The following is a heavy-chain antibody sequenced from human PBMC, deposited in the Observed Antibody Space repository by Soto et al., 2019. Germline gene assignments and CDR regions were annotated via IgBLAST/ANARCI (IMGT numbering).Heavy chain of an antibody. V-gene: IGHV4-59*01. CDR2: LYYSGST. Sequence: QVQLQESGPGLVKPSETLSLTCTVSGGSISSYYWSWIRQPPGKGLEWIGYLYYSGSTNNNPSLQTRVTLSVDTCKNQFALELSSGTAAGTAVYYCARDASGWVDYWGQGTLVTVSS. J-gene: IGHJ4*02. CDR3: ARDASGWVDY. CDR1: GGSISSYY. D-gene: IGHD6-19*01.